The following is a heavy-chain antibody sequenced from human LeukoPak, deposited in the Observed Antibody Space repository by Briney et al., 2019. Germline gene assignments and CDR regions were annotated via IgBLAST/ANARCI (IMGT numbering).Heavy chain of an antibody. CDR1: GGSISSSGYY. V-gene: IGHV4-39*01. Sequence: PSGTLSLTCTVSGGSISSSGYYWGWIRQPPGKGPEWIGNIYKSGSAYYNPSLKSRATISVDTSKNQFALNLTSVTATDTAVYYCARHRGYSYGYVDYWGQGTLVTVSS. D-gene: IGHD5-18*01. CDR3: ARHRGYSYGYVDY. CDR2: IYKSGSA. J-gene: IGHJ4*02.